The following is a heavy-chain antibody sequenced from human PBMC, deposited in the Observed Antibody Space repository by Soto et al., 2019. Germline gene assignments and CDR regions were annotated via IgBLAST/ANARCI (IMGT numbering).Heavy chain of an antibody. V-gene: IGHV2-5*02. Sequence: QITLKESGPTLVKPTQTLTLTCTFSGFSLSTSGVGVGWIRQPPGKALEWLALIYWDDDKRYSPALKSRLTITKDTSKNLLVLTMTNIDPVDTATYYCALRRDYDILTGLYGMDVWGQRTTVTVSS. D-gene: IGHD3-9*01. CDR2: IYWDDDK. CDR3: ALRRDYDILTGLYGMDV. CDR1: GFSLSTSGVG. J-gene: IGHJ6*02.